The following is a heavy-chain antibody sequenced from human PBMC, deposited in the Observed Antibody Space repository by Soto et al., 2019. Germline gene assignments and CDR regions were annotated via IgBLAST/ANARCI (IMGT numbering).Heavy chain of an antibody. D-gene: IGHD6-19*01. V-gene: IGHV4-59*08. CDR3: ARLDSSGWYFLFDY. CDR2: IYYSGST. CDR1: GGSISSYY. Sequence: TSETLSLTCTVSGGSISSYYWSWIRQPPGKGLEWIGYIYYSGSTNYNPSLKSRVTISVDTSKNQFSLKLSSVTAADTAVYYCARLDSSGWYFLFDYWGQGTLVTVSS. J-gene: IGHJ4*02.